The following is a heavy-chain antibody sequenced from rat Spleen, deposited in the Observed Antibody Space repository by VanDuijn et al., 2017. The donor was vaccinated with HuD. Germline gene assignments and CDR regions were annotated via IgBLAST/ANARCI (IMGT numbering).Heavy chain of an antibody. CDR3: ARQGVRVYYFDF. V-gene: IGHV5-25*01. CDR2: ISPSGGST. CDR1: GFTFSNYD. J-gene: IGHJ2*01. D-gene: IGHD4-3*01. Sequence: EVQLVESGGGLVQPGRSLKLSCAASGFTFSNYDMAWVRQAPTKGLEWVAFISPSGGSTYYRDSVKGRFTVSRDNAKSTLYLQMDSLRCEDTATYYCARQGVRVYYFDFWGQGVMVSVSS.